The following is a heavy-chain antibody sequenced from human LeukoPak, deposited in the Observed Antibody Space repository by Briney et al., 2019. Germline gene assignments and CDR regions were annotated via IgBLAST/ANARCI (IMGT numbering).Heavy chain of an antibody. V-gene: IGHV1-69*04. CDR1: GGTFSSYA. J-gene: IGHJ6*02. CDR3: ASQYYYYGMDV. CDR2: IIPIFGIA. Sequence: ASVKVSCKASGGTFSSYAISWVRQAPGQGLEWMGRIIPIFGIANYAQKFQGRVTITADKPTSTAYMELSSLRSEDTAVYYCASQYYYYGMDVWGQGTTVTVSS.